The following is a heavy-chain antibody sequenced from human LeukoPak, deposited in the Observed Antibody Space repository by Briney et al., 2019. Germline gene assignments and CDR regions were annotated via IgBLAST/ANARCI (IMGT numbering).Heavy chain of an antibody. V-gene: IGHV1-2*02. CDR2: INPNSGDT. J-gene: IGHJ5*02. CDR1: GYTFTGCI. Sequence: ASVKVSCKASGYTFTGCIMHWVRQAPGQGLEWMGWINPNSGDTKYTQKFQGRVTMTEDTSTDTAYMELSSLRSEDTAVYYCASHDIAAPIRTRRWFDPWGQGTLVTVSS. D-gene: IGHD6-13*01. CDR3: ASHDIAAPIRTRRWFDP.